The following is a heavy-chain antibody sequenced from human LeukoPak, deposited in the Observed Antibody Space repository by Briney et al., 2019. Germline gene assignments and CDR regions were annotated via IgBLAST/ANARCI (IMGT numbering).Heavy chain of an antibody. Sequence: PGGSLRLSCAASGFTFSIYSMNWVRQAPGKGLEWVSSISSSSSYIYYADSVKGRFTISRDNAKNSLYLQMNSLRAEDTAVYYCASSSYDYVWGSYRVVYFDYWGQGTLVTVSS. CDR2: ISSSSSYI. J-gene: IGHJ4*02. V-gene: IGHV3-21*01. CDR1: GFTFSIYS. CDR3: ASSSYDYVWGSYRVVYFDY. D-gene: IGHD3-16*02.